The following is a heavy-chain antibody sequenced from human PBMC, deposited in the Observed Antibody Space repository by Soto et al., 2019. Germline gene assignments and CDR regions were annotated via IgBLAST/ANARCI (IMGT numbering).Heavy chain of an antibody. CDR1: GFTFSSYS. CDR2: ISSSSSYI. Sequence: EVQLVESGGGLVKPGGSLRLSCAASGFTFSSYSMNWVRQAPGKGLEWVSSISSSSSYIYYADSVKGRFTISRDNAKNSLYLQMNSLRAEDTAVYYCAREPITTIVDNGMDVWGQGTTVTVSS. CDR3: AREPITTIVDNGMDV. D-gene: IGHD3-22*01. V-gene: IGHV3-21*01. J-gene: IGHJ6*02.